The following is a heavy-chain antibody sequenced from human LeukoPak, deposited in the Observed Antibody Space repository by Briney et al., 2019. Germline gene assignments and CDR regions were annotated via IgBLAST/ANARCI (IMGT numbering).Heavy chain of an antibody. CDR1: GFTFSSYA. D-gene: IGHD3-10*01. J-gene: IGHJ3*02. CDR2: ISYDGSNK. V-gene: IGHV3-30-3*01. CDR3: AIVSKYYYAFDI. Sequence: PGGSLRLSCAASGFTFSSYAMHWVRQAPGKGLEWVAVISYDGSNKYYADSVKGRFTISRDNSKNTLYLQMNSLRAEDTAVYYCAIVSKYYYAFDIWGQGTMVTVSS.